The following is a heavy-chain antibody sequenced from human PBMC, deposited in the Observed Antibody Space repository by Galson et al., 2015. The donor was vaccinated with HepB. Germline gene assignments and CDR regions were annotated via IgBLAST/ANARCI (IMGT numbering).Heavy chain of an antibody. D-gene: IGHD3-22*01. J-gene: IGHJ4*02. CDR2: INAGNGNT. CDR3: ARGPMYYYDSSGSFFDY. Sequence: SVKVSCKASGYTFTSYAMHWVRQAPGQRLEWMGWINAGNGNTKYSQKFQGRVTITRDTSASTAYMELSSLRSEDTAVYYCARGPMYYYDSSGSFFDYWGQGTLVTVSS. V-gene: IGHV1-3*01. CDR1: GYTFTSYA.